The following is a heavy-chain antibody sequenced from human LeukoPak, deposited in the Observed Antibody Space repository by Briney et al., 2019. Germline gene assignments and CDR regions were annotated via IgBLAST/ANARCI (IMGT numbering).Heavy chain of an antibody. Sequence: GGSLRLSCAASGFTFSSYWMSWVRQAPGKGLEWVANIKQDGSEKYYVDSVKGRFTISRDNAKNSLYLQMNSLRAEDTAVYYCARGPYGSGSYYTHWGQGTLVTVSS. CDR1: GFTFSSYW. D-gene: IGHD3-10*01. CDR3: ARGPYGSGSYYTH. J-gene: IGHJ4*02. V-gene: IGHV3-7*01. CDR2: IKQDGSEK.